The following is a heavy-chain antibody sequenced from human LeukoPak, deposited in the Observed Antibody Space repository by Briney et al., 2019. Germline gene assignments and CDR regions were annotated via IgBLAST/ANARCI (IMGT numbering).Heavy chain of an antibody. CDR2: IYYSGNT. D-gene: IGHD3-22*01. J-gene: IGHJ4*02. CDR3: ARTRDNSGYYHVFDY. CDR1: GGSISSYY. Sequence: SETLSLTCTVSGGSISSYYWSWIRQPPGKGLEWIGSIYYSGNTYYNPSLKSRVTISVDTPKNEFSLKLSSVTAADTAVYYCARTRDNSGYYHVFDYWGQGTLVTVSS. V-gene: IGHV4-39*07.